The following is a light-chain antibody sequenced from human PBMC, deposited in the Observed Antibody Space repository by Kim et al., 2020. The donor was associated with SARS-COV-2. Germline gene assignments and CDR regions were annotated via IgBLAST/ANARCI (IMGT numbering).Light chain of an antibody. J-gene: IGLJ3*02. CDR3: QVWDSSSDHPV. CDR2: YDS. CDR1: NSGSKS. V-gene: IGLV3-21*04. Sequence: SYELTQPPSVSVAQGKTARITCGGNNSGSKSVHWYQQKPGQAPVLVIYYDSDRPSGIPERFSGSNSGNTATLTISRVEAGDEADYYCQVWDSSSDHPVFGGGTKLTVL.